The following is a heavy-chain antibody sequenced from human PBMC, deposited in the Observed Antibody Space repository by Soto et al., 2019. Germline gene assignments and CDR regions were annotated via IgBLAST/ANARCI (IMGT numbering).Heavy chain of an antibody. CDR3: ARGSWGGDGIDV. D-gene: IGHD3-16*01. V-gene: IGHV3-21*01. Sequence: VGSLRLSCAASGFIFSTYTINWVRQAPGKGLEWVASISSSSRDIFYADSVKARFTISRDNANSSVDLQMNSLRVGDTAIYYCARGSWGGDGIDVWRQGTTVTVSS. CDR2: ISSSSRDI. J-gene: IGHJ6*02. CDR1: GFIFSTYT.